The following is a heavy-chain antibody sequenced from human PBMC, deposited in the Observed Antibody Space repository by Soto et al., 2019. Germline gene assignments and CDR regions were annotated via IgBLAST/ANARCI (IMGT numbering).Heavy chain of an antibody. CDR2: ISWDGGST. CDR3: AKDMGTYYDFWSGYLDY. D-gene: IGHD3-3*01. Sequence: GGSLRLSCAASGFTFDDYAMHWVRQAPGKGLEWVSLISWDGGSTYYADSVKGRFTISRDNSKNSLYLQMNSLRAEDTALYYCAKDMGTYYDFWSGYLDYWGQGTLVTVSS. V-gene: IGHV3-43D*03. J-gene: IGHJ4*02. CDR1: GFTFDDYA.